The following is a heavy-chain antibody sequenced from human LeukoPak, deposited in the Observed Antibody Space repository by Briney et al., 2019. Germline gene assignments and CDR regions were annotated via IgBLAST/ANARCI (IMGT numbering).Heavy chain of an antibody. V-gene: IGHV3-15*01. CDR2: IKSKTDGGTT. Sequence: GGSLRLSCAASGFTFSNAWMSWVRQAPGKGPEWVGRIKSKTDGGTTDYAAPVKGRFTISRDDSKNTLYLQMNSLKTEDTAVYYCTSTLRYFDWGGGMDVWGQGTTVTVSS. D-gene: IGHD3-9*01. J-gene: IGHJ6*02. CDR1: GFTFSNAW. CDR3: TSTLRYFDWGGGMDV.